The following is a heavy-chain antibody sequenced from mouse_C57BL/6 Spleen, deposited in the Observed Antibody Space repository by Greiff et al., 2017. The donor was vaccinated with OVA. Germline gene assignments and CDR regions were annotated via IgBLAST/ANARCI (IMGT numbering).Heavy chain of an antibody. V-gene: IGHV1-82*01. D-gene: IGHD3-2*01. Sequence: VQLVESGPELVKPGASVKISCKASGYAFSSSWMNWVKQRPGKGLEWIGRIYPGDGDTNYNGKFKGKATLTADKSSSTAYMQLSSLTSEDSAVYFCARVPDSFYFDYWGQGTTLTVSS. CDR3: ARVPDSFYFDY. J-gene: IGHJ2*01. CDR2: IYPGDGDT. CDR1: GYAFSSSW.